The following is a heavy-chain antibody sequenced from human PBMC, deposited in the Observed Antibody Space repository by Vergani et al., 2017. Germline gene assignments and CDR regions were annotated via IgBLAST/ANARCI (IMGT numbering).Heavy chain of an antibody. J-gene: IGHJ3*02. Sequence: QAQLQESGPRLVKPSQTLSLTCSFSGGPLDIHSQTWGWIRQPAGEGLEWIGLIDVKGNRNFSPSLERRVTMSADASRCRFSLNLRSVTTSDTAVYYCVRVLHTSYILGAFDIWGQEIKVTVSS. CDR2: IDVKGNR. D-gene: IGHD2-21*01. CDR1: GGPLDIHSQT. CDR3: VRVLHTSYILGAFDI. V-gene: IGHV4-61*02.